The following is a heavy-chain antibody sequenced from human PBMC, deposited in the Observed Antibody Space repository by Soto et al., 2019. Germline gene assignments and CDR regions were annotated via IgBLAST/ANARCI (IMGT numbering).Heavy chain of an antibody. CDR1: GYRFTRYW. D-gene: IGHD2-2*01. V-gene: IGHV5-51*07. CDR2: IYPGDSDT. CDR3: ARRGYCSSTSCYGMDV. Sequence: PGESQKISYKGSGYRFTRYWIGWEHQINGKGLEWMGIIYPGDSDTRYSPSFQGQVTISADKSISTAYLQWSSLKASDTAMYYCARRGYCSSTSCYGMDVWGQGTTVTVSS. J-gene: IGHJ6*02.